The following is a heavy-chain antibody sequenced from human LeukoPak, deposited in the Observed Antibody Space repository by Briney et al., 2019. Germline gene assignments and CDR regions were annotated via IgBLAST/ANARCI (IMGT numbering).Heavy chain of an antibody. V-gene: IGHV3-66*02. CDR1: GFTLTSSA. CDR3: ARDRGIS. Sequence: GGSLRLSCAASGFTLTSSAMSWVRQAPGKGLEWVSVIYSGGGTYYADSVKGRFTISRDNSKNTLYLQMNSLRAEDTAVYYCARDRGISWGQGTLVTVSS. D-gene: IGHD3-16*01. CDR2: IYSGGGT. J-gene: IGHJ5*02.